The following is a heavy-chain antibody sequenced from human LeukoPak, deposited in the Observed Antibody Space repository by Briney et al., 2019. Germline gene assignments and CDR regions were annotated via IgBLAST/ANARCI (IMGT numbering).Heavy chain of an antibody. CDR2: IIPIFGTA. D-gene: IGHD3-10*01. J-gene: IGHJ4*02. CDR1: GGTFSSYA. Sequence: ASVKVSCKASGGTFSSYAIGWVRQAPGQGLEWMGGIIPIFGTANYAQKFQGRVTITTDESTSTAYMELSSLRSEDTAVYYCAGGVVYGSGSYYFDYWGQGTLVIVSS. V-gene: IGHV1-69*05. CDR3: AGGVVYGSGSYYFDY.